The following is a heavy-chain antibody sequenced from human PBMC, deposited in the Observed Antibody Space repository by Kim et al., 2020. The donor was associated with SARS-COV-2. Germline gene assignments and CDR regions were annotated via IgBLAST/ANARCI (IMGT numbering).Heavy chain of an antibody. J-gene: IGHJ4*02. V-gene: IGHV3-49*04. CDR1: GFNFGEYA. CDR3: TRSTHLRIFGEAFGFDY. Sequence: GSLRLSCATSGFNFGEYAINWVRQAPGKGLEWVGFIRGKSYGGTADYAASVKGRFFISRDDSKGTAYLQLTSLKSEDTGVYFCTRSTHLRIFGEAFGFDYWGQGTLVTVSP. D-gene: IGHD3-3*01. CDR2: IRGKSYGGTA.